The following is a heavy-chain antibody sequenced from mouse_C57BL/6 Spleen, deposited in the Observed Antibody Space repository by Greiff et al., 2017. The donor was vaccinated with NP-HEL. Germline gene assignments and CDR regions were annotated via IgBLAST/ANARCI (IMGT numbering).Heavy chain of an antibody. CDR3: AAGSSYRDDYAMDY. D-gene: IGHD1-1*01. V-gene: IGHV1-69*01. CDR1: GYTFTSYW. CDR2: IDPSDSYT. J-gene: IGHJ4*01. Sequence: QVQLQQPGAELVMPGASVKLSCKASGYTFTSYWMHWVKQRPGQGLEWIGEIDPSDSYTNYNQKFKGKSTLTVDKSSSTAYMQLSSLTSEDSAVYYCAAGSSYRDDYAMDYWGQGTSVTVSS.